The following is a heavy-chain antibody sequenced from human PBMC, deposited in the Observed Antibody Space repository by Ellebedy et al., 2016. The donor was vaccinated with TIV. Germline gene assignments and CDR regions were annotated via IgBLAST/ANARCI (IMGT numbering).Heavy chain of an antibody. V-gene: IGHV3-33*01. J-gene: IGHJ4*02. Sequence: GGSLRLXXAASGFTFSSHGMHWVRQAPGKGLEWVAVIWYDGSNKYYADSVKGRFTISRDNSKNTLYLQMNSLRADDTAVYYCARDRNWGTFDYWGQGTLVTVSS. D-gene: IGHD7-27*01. CDR1: GFTFSSHG. CDR2: IWYDGSNK. CDR3: ARDRNWGTFDY.